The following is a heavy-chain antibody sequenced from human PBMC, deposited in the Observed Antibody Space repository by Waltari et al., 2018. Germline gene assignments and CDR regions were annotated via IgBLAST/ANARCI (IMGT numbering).Heavy chain of an antibody. CDR1: GYTFTSYA. Sequence: QVQLVQSGAEVKKPGASVKVSCKASGYTFTSYAMHWVRQAPGQRLEWMGWMNAGNGNTKYSQKFQGRVTINRDKTASTAYMELSSLRSEDTAVYYCAGAPPDYWGQGTLVTVSS. CDR2: MNAGNGNT. J-gene: IGHJ4*02. V-gene: IGHV1-3*01. CDR3: AGAPPDY.